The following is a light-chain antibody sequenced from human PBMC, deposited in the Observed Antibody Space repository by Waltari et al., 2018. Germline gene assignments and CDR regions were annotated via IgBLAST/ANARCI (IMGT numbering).Light chain of an antibody. CDR3: QQYGSSVMYT. CDR2: GAS. V-gene: IGKV3-20*01. Sequence: SASQRLTKRYLAEYQHKPGQAPRLLIYGASSRAAGIPDRFSGSGSGTDFTLTISRLEPDDFAVYYCQQYGSSVMYTFGQGTKVEIK. CDR1: QRLTKRY. J-gene: IGKJ2*01.